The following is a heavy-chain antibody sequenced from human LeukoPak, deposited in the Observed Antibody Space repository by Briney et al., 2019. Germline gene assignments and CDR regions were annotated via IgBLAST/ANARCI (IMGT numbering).Heavy chain of an antibody. Sequence: GGSLRLSCAASGFTFSSYSMSWVRQAPGKGLEWVSSISSSSSYIYYADSVKGRFTISRDNAKNSLYLQMNSLRAEDTAVYYCATALGPDAFDIWGQGTMVTVSS. CDR2: ISSSSSYI. CDR1: GFTFSSYS. CDR3: ATALGPDAFDI. V-gene: IGHV3-21*01. J-gene: IGHJ3*02.